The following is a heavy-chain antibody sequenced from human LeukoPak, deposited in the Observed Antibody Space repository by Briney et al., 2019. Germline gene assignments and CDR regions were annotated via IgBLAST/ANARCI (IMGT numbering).Heavy chain of an antibody. CDR2: INVNNGDS. V-gene: IGHV1-2*02. J-gene: IGHJ2*01. D-gene: IGHD2-21*02. CDR3: ARDPPTAGWDFDL. Sequence: GASVKVSCKASGYTFTGYYMHWVRQAPAQGLEWMGWINVNNGDSRYAQKFQGRVTVTRDTSISTAYMEVSRLRSDDTAVYYCARDPPTAGWDFDLWGRGTLVTVSS. CDR1: GYTFTGYY.